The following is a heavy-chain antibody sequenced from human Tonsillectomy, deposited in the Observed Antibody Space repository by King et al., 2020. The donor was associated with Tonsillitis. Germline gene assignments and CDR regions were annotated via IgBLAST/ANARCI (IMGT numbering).Heavy chain of an antibody. Sequence: VQLVESGAEVKKPGASVKVSCKASGYTFTDYYILWVRQAPGQGLEWMGWINPNSGGTNCAQKFQGWVTLTRDTSISTAYMELSRLRSDDTAVYYCARSNWNDYFDYWGQGTLVTGSS. J-gene: IGHJ4*02. D-gene: IGHD1-1*01. V-gene: IGHV1-2*04. CDR1: GYTFTDYY. CDR2: INPNSGGT. CDR3: ARSNWNDYFDY.